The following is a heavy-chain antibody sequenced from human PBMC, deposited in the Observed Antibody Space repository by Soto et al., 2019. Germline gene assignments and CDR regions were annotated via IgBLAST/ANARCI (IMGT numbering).Heavy chain of an antibody. D-gene: IGHD6-6*01. CDR2: ISYDGSNK. V-gene: IGHV3-30*18. CDR3: AKKAALVAYYYYGMDV. Sequence: QVQLVESGGGVVQPGRSLRLSCAASGFTFSSYGMHWVRQAPGKGLEWVAVISYDGSNKYYADSVKGRFTISRDNSKNTLYLQTNSLRAEDTAVYYCAKKAALVAYYYYGMDVWGQGTTVTVSS. J-gene: IGHJ6*02. CDR1: GFTFSSYG.